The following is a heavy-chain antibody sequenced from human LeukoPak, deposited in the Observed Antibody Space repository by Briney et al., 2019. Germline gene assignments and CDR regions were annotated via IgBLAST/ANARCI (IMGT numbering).Heavy chain of an antibody. CDR1: GFTFSDHY. Sequence: KAGGSLRLSCAASGFTFSDHYMGWIRQAPGKGLQYVADIDGSDTTINYVDSVKGRFTISRDNAKNALFLQMSDLRAEDTAVYYCARVGTSGWPRFYYYGLDVWGRGTTVTVSS. V-gene: IGHV3-11*01. J-gene: IGHJ6*02. D-gene: IGHD6-19*01. CDR3: ARVGTSGWPRFYYYGLDV. CDR2: IDGSDTTI.